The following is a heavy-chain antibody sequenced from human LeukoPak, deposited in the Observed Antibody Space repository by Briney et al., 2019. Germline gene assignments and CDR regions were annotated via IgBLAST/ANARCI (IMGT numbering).Heavy chain of an antibody. D-gene: IGHD4-17*01. Sequence: PSETLSLTCAVSGGSISSSNWWSWVRQPPGKGLEWIGEIYHSGSTNYNPSLKSRVTISVDKSKNQFSLKLSSVTAADTAVYYCARVNLGEEYYFDYWGQGTLVTVSS. CDR3: ARVNLGEEYYFDY. CDR1: GGSISSSNW. V-gene: IGHV4-4*02. CDR2: IYHSGST. J-gene: IGHJ4*02.